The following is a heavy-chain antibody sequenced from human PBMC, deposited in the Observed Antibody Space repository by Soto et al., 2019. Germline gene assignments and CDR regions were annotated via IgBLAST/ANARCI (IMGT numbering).Heavy chain of an antibody. Sequence: QVQLVESGGGVVQPGRSLRLSCAASGFTFSSYGMHWVRQAPGKGLEWVAVIWYDGSNKYYADSVKGRFTISRDNSKNTLYLQMNSQRAENTAVYYYARDTARAMVRIYYGMDVWGQGTTVTVSS. CDR3: ARDTARAMVRIYYGMDV. J-gene: IGHJ6*02. CDR2: IWYDGSNK. D-gene: IGHD3-10*01. V-gene: IGHV3-33*01. CDR1: GFTFSSYG.